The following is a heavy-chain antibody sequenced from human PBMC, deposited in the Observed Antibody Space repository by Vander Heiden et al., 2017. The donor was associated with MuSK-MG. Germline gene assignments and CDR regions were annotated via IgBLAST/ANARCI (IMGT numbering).Heavy chain of an antibody. CDR3: ARHPPSFYGDYNDYSYYMDV. CDR1: GGFVARCNYY. Sequence: QLQLQESGPGLVKPSETLSLTCTVSGGFVARCNYYRGWIRQPPGKGLEWIGSIYYSGSTYYNPSLKSRVTISVDTSKNQFSLRLTSVTAADTALYYCARHPPSFYGDYNDYSYYMDVWGKGTTVTVSS. D-gene: IGHD4-17*01. V-gene: IGHV4-39*01. J-gene: IGHJ6*03. CDR2: IYYSGST.